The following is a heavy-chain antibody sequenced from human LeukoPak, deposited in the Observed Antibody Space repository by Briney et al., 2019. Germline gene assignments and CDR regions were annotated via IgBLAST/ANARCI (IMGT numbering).Heavy chain of an antibody. CDR2: INQSGST. CDR3: ATKYSVAVAANPPYFDY. D-gene: IGHD6-19*01. J-gene: IGHJ4*02. Sequence: SETLSLTCGVYGGSFSGYYWSWIRQPPGRGVEWIGEINQSGSTNYNPSLKSRVTISVDTSKIQFSLTLSTVTVADTGVYYCATKYSVAVAANPPYFDYWGQGTLVTVSS. CDR1: GGSFSGYY. V-gene: IGHV4-34*01.